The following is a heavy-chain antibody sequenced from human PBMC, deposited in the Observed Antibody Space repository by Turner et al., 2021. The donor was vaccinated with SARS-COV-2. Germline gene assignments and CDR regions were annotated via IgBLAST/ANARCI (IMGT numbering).Heavy chain of an antibody. CDR2: ISWNSDSI. D-gene: IGHD2-8*02. Sequence: EVQLVESGGGLVQPGRSLRLSCAASGFTFDDYAMHWVRQAPGKGLEGVSGISWNSDSIGYAGSVKGRFTISRDNAKNSLYLQMNSLRAEDTALYYCAKDSGVDYTGTLGSWGQGTLVTVSS. CDR3: AKDSGVDYTGTLGS. CDR1: GFTFDDYA. J-gene: IGHJ5*02. V-gene: IGHV3-9*01.